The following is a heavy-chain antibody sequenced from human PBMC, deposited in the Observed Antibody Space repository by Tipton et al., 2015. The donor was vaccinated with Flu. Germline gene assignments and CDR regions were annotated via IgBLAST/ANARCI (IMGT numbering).Heavy chain of an antibody. CDR1: GDSISGSSWY. Sequence: TLSLTCTVSGDSISGSSWYWGWIRQPHGQGLEWIGSTYSDGATFDNASLKSRVTISVDTSKNQFSLKLSSVIAADTAVYYCAAYYYDTHGPIIDSSGQGTLYTVSS. D-gene: IGHD3-22*01. CDR3: AAYYYDTHGPIIDS. CDR2: TYSDGAT. J-gene: IGHJ4*02. V-gene: IGHV4-39*01.